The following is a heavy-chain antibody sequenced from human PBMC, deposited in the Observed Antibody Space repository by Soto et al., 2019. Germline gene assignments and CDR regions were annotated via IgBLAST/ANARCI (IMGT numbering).Heavy chain of an antibody. J-gene: IGHJ4*02. Sequence: QVQLQESGPGLVKPSETLSLTCTVSGGSISSYYWNWIRQPPGKGLEWIGYIYYSGSTNYNPSLKSRVTTSVDTSKNQFSLKLSFVIAADTAVYYCARDGSSGYWGVDYWGQGTLVTVSS. D-gene: IGHD3-22*01. CDR1: GGSISSYY. CDR2: IYYSGST. CDR3: ARDGSSGYWGVDY. V-gene: IGHV4-59*01.